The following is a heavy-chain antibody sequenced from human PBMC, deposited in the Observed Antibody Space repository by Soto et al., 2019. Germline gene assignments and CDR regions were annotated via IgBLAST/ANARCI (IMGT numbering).Heavy chain of an antibody. CDR2: IYYSGST. CDR3: ARFWSGTYYYYGMDV. D-gene: IGHD3-3*01. J-gene: IGHJ6*02. Sequence: QVQLQESGPGLVKPSQTLSLTCTVSGGSISSGDYYWSWIRQPPGKGLEWIGYIYYSGSTYYNPSLKSRVTISVDTSKNQFSLKLSSVTAADTAVYYCARFWSGTYYYYGMDVWGQGTTVTVSS. V-gene: IGHV4-30-4*01. CDR1: GGSISSGDYY.